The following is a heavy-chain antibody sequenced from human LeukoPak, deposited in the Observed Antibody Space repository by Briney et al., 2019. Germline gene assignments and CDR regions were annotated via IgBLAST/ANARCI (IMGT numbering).Heavy chain of an antibody. V-gene: IGHV4-59*01. Sequence: PSETLSLTCTVSGGSISSYYWSWIRQPPGKGLEWIWYIYYSGNTNYNPSLKSRVTISVDTSKNQFSLKLSSVTAADTAVYYCARSGALTGYLYWGQGTLVTVSS. CDR3: ARSGALTGYLY. CDR2: IYYSGNT. J-gene: IGHJ4*02. CDR1: GGSISSYY. D-gene: IGHD3-9*01.